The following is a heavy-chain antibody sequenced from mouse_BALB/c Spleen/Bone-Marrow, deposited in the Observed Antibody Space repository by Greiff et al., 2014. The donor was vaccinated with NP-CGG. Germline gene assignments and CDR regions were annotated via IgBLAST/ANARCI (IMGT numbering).Heavy chain of an antibody. CDR2: IYPGDGDT. J-gene: IGHJ2*01. CDR1: GYAFSVYW. V-gene: IGHV1-80*01. Sequence: QVQLKPSGAGLVGAGSSVKIFCKAFGYAFSVYWFNWGEQRPWQGLEWIGQIYPGDGDTNYKGKFKGRATLTADKSSNTAYMQLSSLTSEDSAVYFCARGGISVDYWGQGTTLTVSS. CDR3: ARGGISVDY.